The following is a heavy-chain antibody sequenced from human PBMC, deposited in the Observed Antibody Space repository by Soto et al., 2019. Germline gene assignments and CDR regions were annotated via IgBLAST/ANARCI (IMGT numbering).Heavy chain of an antibody. CDR1: GGSLGSSSYY. CDR3: ASIAAPGTTHFDF. V-gene: IGHV4-39*01. Sequence: PSETLSLTCTVSGGSLGSSSYYWGWIRQSPGKGLEWIGNIYYSGNTFYNPSLKSRVTISVDTSKNQFYLHLSSVTAADTAIFYCASIAAPGTTHFDFWGQGTLVPVSS. J-gene: IGHJ4*02. D-gene: IGHD6-13*01. CDR2: IYYSGNT.